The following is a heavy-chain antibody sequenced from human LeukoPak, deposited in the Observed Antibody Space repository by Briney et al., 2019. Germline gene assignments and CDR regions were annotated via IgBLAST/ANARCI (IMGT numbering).Heavy chain of an antibody. CDR3: ARDHCSGGSCNWFDP. V-gene: IGHV1-69*13. CDR1: GGTFSSYA. CDR2: IIPIFGTA. D-gene: IGHD2-15*01. Sequence: GASVTVSCTASGGTFSSYAISWVRQAPGQGLEWMGGIIPIFGTANYAQKFQGRVTITADESTSTAYMELSSLRSEDTAVYYCARDHCSGGSCNWFDPWGQGTLVTVSS. J-gene: IGHJ5*02.